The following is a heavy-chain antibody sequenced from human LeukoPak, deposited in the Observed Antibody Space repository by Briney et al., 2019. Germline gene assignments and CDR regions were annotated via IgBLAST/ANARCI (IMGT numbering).Heavy chain of an antibody. CDR3: ARAEVPAAIKSGAFDI. Sequence: GGSLRLSCAASGFTFSSYAMSWVRQAPGKGLEWVSAISGSGGSTYYADSVEGRFTISRDNSKNTLYLQMNSLRAEDTAVYYCARAEVPAAIKSGAFDIWGQGIMVTVSS. J-gene: IGHJ3*02. D-gene: IGHD2-2*01. CDR2: ISGSGGST. CDR1: GFTFSSYA. V-gene: IGHV3-23*01.